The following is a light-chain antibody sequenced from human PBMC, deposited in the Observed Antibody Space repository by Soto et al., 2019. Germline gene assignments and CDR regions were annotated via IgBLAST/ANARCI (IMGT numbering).Light chain of an antibody. CDR3: QVWDSSSDHRKV. CDR2: DDS. J-gene: IGLJ2*01. V-gene: IGLV3-21*02. Sequence: SYELTQPPSVSVAPGQTARITWGGNNIGSKSVHWYQQKPGQAPVLVVYDDSDRPSGIPERFSGSNSGNTATLTISRVEAGDEADYYCQVWDSSSDHRKVFGGGTKLTVL. CDR1: NIGSKS.